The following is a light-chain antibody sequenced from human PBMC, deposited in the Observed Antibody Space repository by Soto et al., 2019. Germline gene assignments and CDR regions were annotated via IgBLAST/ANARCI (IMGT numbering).Light chain of an antibody. Sequence: EFVLTQSPGTLSLSPGDRATLLCRASQSISRYLAWYQQKPGQGPRLLIYGASSRATGTPDRFSGSGSGTDFTLTINRLEPEDFALYYCQQYGSSPPTFGQGTKVDI. CDR1: QSISRY. CDR3: QQYGSSPPT. CDR2: GAS. J-gene: IGKJ1*01. V-gene: IGKV3-20*01.